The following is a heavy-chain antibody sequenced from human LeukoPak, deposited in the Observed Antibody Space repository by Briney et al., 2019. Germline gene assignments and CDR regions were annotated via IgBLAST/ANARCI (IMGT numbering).Heavy chain of an antibody. Sequence: GGSLRLSCSTSGFTFSNHFMHWVRQAPGKGLGYVSSIGPNGASTLYADSGKGRFTTSRDNSKNALYLQLTSLRLEDTALYYCVKDLTGTWSFDYWGQGTLVTVSS. J-gene: IGHJ4*02. CDR2: IGPNGAST. CDR3: VKDLTGTWSFDY. V-gene: IGHV3-64D*06. CDR1: GFTFSNHF. D-gene: IGHD3-9*01.